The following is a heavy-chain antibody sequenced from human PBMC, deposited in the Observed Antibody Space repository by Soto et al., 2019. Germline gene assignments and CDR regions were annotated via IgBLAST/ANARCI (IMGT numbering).Heavy chain of an antibody. CDR1: GYTFTSYD. D-gene: IGHD6-13*01. Sequence: GASVKVSCKASGYTFTSYDINWVRQATGQGLEWMGCMNPNSGNTGYAQKFQGRVTMTRNTSISTAYMELSSLRSEDTAVYYCARGRVISRIAAAANRGPEFDPWGQGTLVTVSS. CDR3: ARGRVISRIAAAANRGPEFDP. J-gene: IGHJ5*02. CDR2: MNPNSGNT. V-gene: IGHV1-8*01.